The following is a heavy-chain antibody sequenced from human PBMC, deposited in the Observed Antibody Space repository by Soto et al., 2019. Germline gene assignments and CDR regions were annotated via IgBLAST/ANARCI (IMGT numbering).Heavy chain of an antibody. CDR2: ISYDGSNK. Sequence: GGSLRLSCAASGFTFSSYAMHWVRQAPGKGLEWVAVISYDGSNKYYADSVKGRFTISRDNSKNTLYLQMNSLRAEDTAVYYCARVRPARHGDYGFDAFDIWGQGTMVTVSS. D-gene: IGHD4-17*01. CDR1: GFTFSSYA. V-gene: IGHV3-30-3*01. CDR3: ARVRPARHGDYGFDAFDI. J-gene: IGHJ3*02.